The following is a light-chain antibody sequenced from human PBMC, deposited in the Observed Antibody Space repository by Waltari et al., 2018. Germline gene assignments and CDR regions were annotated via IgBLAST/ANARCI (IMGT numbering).Light chain of an antibody. CDR1: SSDDRVYNH. Sequence: QSALTQPASVSGSPGQSISIPCTGTSSDDRVYNHVSWYQQYPGKAPKLKIYEVSNRPSGVSNRFSGSKSDNTASLTISGLQAEDEADYYCSSYTSSSTWVFGGGTKLTVL. V-gene: IGLV2-14*01. J-gene: IGLJ3*02. CDR2: EVS. CDR3: SSYTSSSTWV.